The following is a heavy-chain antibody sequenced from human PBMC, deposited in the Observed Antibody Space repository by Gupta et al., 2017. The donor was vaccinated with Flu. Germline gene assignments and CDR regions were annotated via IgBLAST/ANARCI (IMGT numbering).Heavy chain of an antibody. D-gene: IGHD3-22*01. Sequence: QVQLQESGPGLVKPSETLSITCTVSGASISTYYWSWIRQPPGKGLEWLGYIYNSATTNYNPSLKSRVAISADTSKNQFPLRLTSVTAADTAVYYCARVTFYYDDSNLDVWGQGTTVTVSS. CDR3: ARVTFYYDDSNLDV. V-gene: IGHV4-59*08. J-gene: IGHJ6*02. CDR1: GASISTYY. CDR2: IYNSATT.